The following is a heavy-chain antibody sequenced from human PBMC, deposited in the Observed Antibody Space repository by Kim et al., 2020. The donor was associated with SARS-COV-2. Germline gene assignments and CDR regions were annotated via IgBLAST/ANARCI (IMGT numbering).Heavy chain of an antibody. CDR3: ASGPECRTFSCFYWFVP. Sequence: SVKVSCKASGYTFTSYDINWVRQATGQALEWMGWMNPNSGNTGYAQKFQGRVTMTRNTSISTAYMDLSSLRSEDPALYYCASGPECRTFSCFYWFVPWG. J-gene: IGHJ5*02. V-gene: IGHV1-8*01. CDR2: MNPNSGNT. CDR1: GYTFTSYD. D-gene: IGHD2-2*01.